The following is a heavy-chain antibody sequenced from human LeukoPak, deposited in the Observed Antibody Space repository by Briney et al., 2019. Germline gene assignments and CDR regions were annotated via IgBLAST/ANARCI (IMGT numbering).Heavy chain of an antibody. J-gene: IGHJ6*03. CDR2: INTNTGNP. CDR3: ARKGPNYYYYYMDV. Sequence: ASVKVSCKASGYTFTSYAMNWVRQAPGQGLEWMGWINTNTGNPTYAQGFTGRFVFSLDTSVSTAYLQISSLKAEDTAVYYCARKGPNYYYYYMDVWGKGTTVTVSS. CDR1: GYTFTSYA. V-gene: IGHV7-4-1*02.